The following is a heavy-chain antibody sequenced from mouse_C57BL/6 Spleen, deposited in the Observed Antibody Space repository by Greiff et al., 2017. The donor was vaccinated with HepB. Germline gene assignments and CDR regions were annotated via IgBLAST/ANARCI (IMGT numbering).Heavy chain of an antibody. CDR1: GYTFTDYN. CDR3: ARSYYDSIFDY. Sequence: EVQLVESGPELVKPGASVKMSCKASGYTFTDYNMHWVKQSHGKSLEWIGYINPNNGGTSYNQKFKGKATLTVNKSSSTAYMELRSLTSEDSAVYYCARSYYDSIFDYWGQGTTLTVSS. D-gene: IGHD2-4*01. CDR2: INPNNGGT. V-gene: IGHV1-22*01. J-gene: IGHJ2*01.